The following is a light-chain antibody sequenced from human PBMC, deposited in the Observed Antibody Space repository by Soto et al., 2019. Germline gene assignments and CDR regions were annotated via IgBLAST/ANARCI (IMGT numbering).Light chain of an antibody. CDR1: QSVSSN. CDR3: QQYNNWPLT. Sequence: EIVMTQSPATLSVSPGERATLSCRASQSVSSNLAWYQQKPGQAPRLLIYGASTRATDIPARFSGSGSGTEFPLTISSLHSEDFAFYYCQQYNNWPLTFGGGTKVEIK. J-gene: IGKJ4*01. V-gene: IGKV3-15*01. CDR2: GAS.